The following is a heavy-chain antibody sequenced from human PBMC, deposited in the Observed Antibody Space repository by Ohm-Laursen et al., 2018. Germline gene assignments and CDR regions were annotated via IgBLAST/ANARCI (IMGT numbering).Heavy chain of an antibody. CDR3: TTDSIGGNDY. V-gene: IGHV3-15*01. CDR1: GFTFSNAW. D-gene: IGHD4-23*01. Sequence: GSLRLSCSASGFTFSNAWMSWVRQAPGKGLEWVGRIKRKADGETTDYAAPVKDRLTISRDDSKTTLYLQMNSLKTEDTAVYYCTTDSIGGNDYWGQGTLVTVSS. J-gene: IGHJ4*02. CDR2: IKRKADGETT.